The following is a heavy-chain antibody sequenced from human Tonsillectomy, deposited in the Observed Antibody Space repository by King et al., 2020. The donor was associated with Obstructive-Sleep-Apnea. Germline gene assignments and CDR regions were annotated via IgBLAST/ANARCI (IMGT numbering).Heavy chain of an antibody. D-gene: IGHD6-19*01. Sequence: VQLVESGGGVVQPGRSLRLSCAASGFTFSSYAMHWVRQAPGKGLEWVAVISYDGSNKYYADSVKGRFTISRDNSKNTLYLQMNSLRAEDTAVYYCARDRQWLVRGYFDYWGQGTLVTVSS. CDR2: ISYDGSNK. CDR1: GFTFSSYA. J-gene: IGHJ4*02. CDR3: ARDRQWLVRGYFDY. V-gene: IGHV3-30*04.